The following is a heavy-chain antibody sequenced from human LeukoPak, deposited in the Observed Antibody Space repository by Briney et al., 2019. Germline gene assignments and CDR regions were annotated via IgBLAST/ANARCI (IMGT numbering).Heavy chain of an antibody. CDR2: IWYDGSNK. D-gene: IGHD2-2*01. V-gene: IGHV3-33*01. Sequence: GGSLRLSCAASGFTFSSYGMHWVRQAPGKGLEWVAVIWYDGSNKYYADSVKGRFTISRDNSKNTLYLQVNSLRAEDTAVYYCATVFSSSNEFFDYWGQGALVTVSS. CDR1: GFTFSSYG. CDR3: ATVFSSSNEFFDY. J-gene: IGHJ4*02.